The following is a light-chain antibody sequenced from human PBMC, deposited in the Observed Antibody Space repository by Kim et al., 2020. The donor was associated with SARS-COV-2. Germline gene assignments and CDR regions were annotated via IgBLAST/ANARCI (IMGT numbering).Light chain of an antibody. CDR2: NVT. CDR1: SGDIGRYNF. J-gene: IGLJ2*01. CDR3: SSFTSSGTFV. V-gene: IGLV2-14*03. Sequence: GQSITISRTGSSGDIGRYNFVTWYQQHPDKAPKLMIYNVTKRPSGVSNRFSGSKSGNTASLTISGLQAEDEVDYYCSSFTSSGTFVFGGGTKVTVL.